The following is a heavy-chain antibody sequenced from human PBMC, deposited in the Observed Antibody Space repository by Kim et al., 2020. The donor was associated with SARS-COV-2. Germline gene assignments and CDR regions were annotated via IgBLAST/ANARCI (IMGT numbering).Heavy chain of an antibody. J-gene: IGHJ4*02. CDR1: GFTVSSNY. Sequence: GGSLRLSCAASGFTVSSNYMSWVRQAPGKGLEWVSLIYSGGSTYYADSVEGRFTISRDNSKNTLYLQMNSLRAEDTAVYYCARLVIEYYFDYWGQGTLVT. V-gene: IGHV3-66*04. CDR3: ARLVIEYYFDY. CDR2: IYSGGST. D-gene: IGHD3-16*02.